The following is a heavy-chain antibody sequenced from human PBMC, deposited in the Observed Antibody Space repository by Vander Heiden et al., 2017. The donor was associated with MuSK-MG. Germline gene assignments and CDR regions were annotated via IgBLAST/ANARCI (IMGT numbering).Heavy chain of an antibody. CDR1: GASISSGDHY. V-gene: IGHV4-31*03. J-gene: IGHJ4*02. CDR2: IYDSWNT. Sequence: QVQLQESGPGLVKPAQTLSLTCTVSGASISSGDHYWSWIRQHPGRGPEWIGFIYDSWNTYYNPSLKSRVTISLDTSKNQFSLNLGSVTAADTAVYYCARQGITLFGVAHFDYWGQGTLVTVSS. D-gene: IGHD3-3*01. CDR3: ARQGITLFGVAHFDY.